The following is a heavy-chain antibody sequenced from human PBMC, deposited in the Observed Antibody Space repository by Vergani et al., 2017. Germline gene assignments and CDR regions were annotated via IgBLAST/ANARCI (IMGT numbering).Heavy chain of an antibody. D-gene: IGHD3-10*01. J-gene: IGHJ6*02. CDR3: ARARGHSPFGEPTLDYYGMDV. Sequence: QVQLVQSGAEVKKPGSSVKVSCKASGGTFSSYAISWVRQAPGQGLEWMGGIIPIFGTANYAQKFQGRVTITADESTSTAYRELSSLGSEDTAVYYCARARGHSPFGEPTLDYYGMDVWGQGTTVTVSS. CDR1: GGTFSSYA. V-gene: IGHV1-69*01. CDR2: IIPIFGTA.